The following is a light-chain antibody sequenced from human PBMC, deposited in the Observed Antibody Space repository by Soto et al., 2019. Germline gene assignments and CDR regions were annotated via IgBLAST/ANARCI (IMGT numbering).Light chain of an antibody. J-gene: IGKJ1*01. CDR3: QQYHGFSRT. CDR1: QSITTW. V-gene: IGKV1-5*01. CDR2: DVS. Sequence: DIQMTQSPSTVPASVGASVTITCRASQSITTWLAWYQQRPGKAPKLLIYDVSSLQSGVASRFSGSGSGTEFTLTISSMQPDDLATYYCQQYHGFSRTFGQGTKVDIK.